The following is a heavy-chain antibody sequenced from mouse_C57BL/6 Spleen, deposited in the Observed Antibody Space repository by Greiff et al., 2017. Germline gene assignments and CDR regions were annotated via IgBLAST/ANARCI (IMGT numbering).Heavy chain of an antibody. D-gene: IGHD2-4*01. CDR1: GYTFTTYP. CDR2: FHPYNDDT. J-gene: IGHJ4*01. CDR3: ARGGDDYDGVYAMDY. Sequence: QVQLQQSGAELVKPGASVKMSCKASGYTFTTYPIEWMKQNHGKSLEWIGNFHPYNDDTKYNDKFKGKATLTVEKSSSTVYLELSRLTSDDSAVYYCARGGDDYDGVYAMDYWGQGTSVTVSS. V-gene: IGHV1-47*01.